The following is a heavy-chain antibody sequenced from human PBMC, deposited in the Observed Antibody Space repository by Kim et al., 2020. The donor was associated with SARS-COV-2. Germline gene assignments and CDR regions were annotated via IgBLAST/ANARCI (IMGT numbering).Heavy chain of an antibody. D-gene: IGHD3-22*01. CDR3: ATVSSGYYL. V-gene: IGHV1-24*01. CDR2: GET. J-gene: IGHJ4*02. Sequence: GETIYAQKFQGRVTMTEDTSTDTAYMELSSLRSEDTAVYYCATVSSGYYLWGQGTLVTVSS.